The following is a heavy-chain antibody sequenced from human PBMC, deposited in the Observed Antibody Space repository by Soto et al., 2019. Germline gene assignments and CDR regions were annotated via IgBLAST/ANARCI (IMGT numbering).Heavy chain of an antibody. CDR3: ARYRGYYYDSSGYDAFDI. CDR2: INPSGGST. D-gene: IGHD3-22*01. V-gene: IGHV1-46*01. CDR1: GYTFTSYY. J-gene: IGHJ3*02. Sequence: ASVKVSCKASGYTFTSYYMHWVRQSPGQGLEWMGIINPSGGSTSYAQKFQGRVTMTRDTSTRTVYMELSSLRSEDTPVYYCARYRGYYYDSSGYDAFDIWGQGTMVTVSS.